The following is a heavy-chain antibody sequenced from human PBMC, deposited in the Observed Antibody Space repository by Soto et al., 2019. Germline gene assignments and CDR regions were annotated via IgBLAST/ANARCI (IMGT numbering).Heavy chain of an antibody. CDR1: CGSISSGGYY. CDR3: ASALVRGSSFPFFDY. J-gene: IGHJ4*02. Sequence: SETLSLTCTVSCGSISSGGYYWSWIRQHPGQGLEWIGYIYYSGSTYYNPSLKSRVTISVDTSKNQFSLKLSSVTAEDTAVYYCASALVRGSSFPFFDYWGQGTLVTVSS. CDR2: IYYSGST. V-gene: IGHV4-31*03. D-gene: IGHD6-6*01.